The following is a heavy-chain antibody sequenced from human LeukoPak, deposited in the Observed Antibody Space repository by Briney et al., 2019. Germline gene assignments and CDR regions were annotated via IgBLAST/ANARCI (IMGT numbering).Heavy chain of an antibody. D-gene: IGHD3-10*01. CDR1: GYTFSTYW. J-gene: IGHJ4*02. CDR2: INEDGSST. CDR3: TRATFGARDS. Sequence: GGSLRLSCAASGYTFSTYWMHWLRQAPGRGLVWVARINEDGSSTSYAESVRGRFTISRDNGKNTLYLQMNSLRAEDTAVYYCTRATFGARDSWGQGTLVTVSS. V-gene: IGHV3-74*01.